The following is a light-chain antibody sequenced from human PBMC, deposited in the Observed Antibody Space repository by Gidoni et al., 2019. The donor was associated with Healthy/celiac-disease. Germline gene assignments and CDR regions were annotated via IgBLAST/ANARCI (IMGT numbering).Light chain of an antibody. J-gene: IGKJ3*01. Sequence: DIQMPQSPSSLSASVGDRVTITCRASQSISSYLDWYQQNPGKAPKLLIYAASSLQSGVPSRFSCSGSVTDFTLTISSLQPEVFATYYCQQSDSTPFTFGPGTKVDIK. CDR3: QQSDSTPFT. CDR2: AAS. CDR1: QSISSY. V-gene: IGKV1-39*01.